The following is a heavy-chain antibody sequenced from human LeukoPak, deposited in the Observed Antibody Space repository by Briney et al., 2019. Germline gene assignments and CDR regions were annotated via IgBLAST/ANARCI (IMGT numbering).Heavy chain of an antibody. CDR1: GFTFSRYW. CDR2: IKSDGGT. CDR3: ARAPSEIGGYYPEYFRH. J-gene: IGHJ1*01. V-gene: IGHV3-74*01. D-gene: IGHD3-22*01. Sequence: GGSLRLSCAASGFTFSRYWMHWVRQAPGKGLVWASRIKSDGGTNYADSVKGRFTISRDNAKNTVSLQMNSLRAEDTGVYYCARAPSEIGGYYPEYFRHWGQGTRVTVSS.